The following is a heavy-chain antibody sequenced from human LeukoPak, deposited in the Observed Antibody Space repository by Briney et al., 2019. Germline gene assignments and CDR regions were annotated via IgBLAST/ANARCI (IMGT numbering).Heavy chain of an antibody. CDR2: ISGSGGST. CDR3: AKDQSSTSWYYLDY. D-gene: IGHD6-13*01. CDR1: GFTFSSYA. Sequence: GGSLRLSCAASGFTFSSYAMSWVRQAPGKGLEWVSVISGSGGSTYYGDSVKGRFTISRDNSKNTLHLQMSSLRAEDTAVYYCAKDQSSTSWYYLDYWGQGTLVTVSS. J-gene: IGHJ4*02. V-gene: IGHV3-23*01.